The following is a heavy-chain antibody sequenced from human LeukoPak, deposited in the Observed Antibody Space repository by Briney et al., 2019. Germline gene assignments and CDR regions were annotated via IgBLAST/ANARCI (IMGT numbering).Heavy chain of an antibody. D-gene: IGHD6-19*01. Sequence: GGSLRLSCAASGFTFGSYAVSWVRQAPGKGLEWVSGISGSGGGTYYADSVKGLFTIARDNSKNTVYLQMHSLSTEDAAVYHCAKTTTVYSSGRYPGWPVDYWGQGAQVSDSS. J-gene: IGHJ4*02. CDR3: AKTTTVYSSGRYPGWPVDY. CDR1: GFTFGSYA. V-gene: IGHV3-23*01. CDR2: ISGSGGGT.